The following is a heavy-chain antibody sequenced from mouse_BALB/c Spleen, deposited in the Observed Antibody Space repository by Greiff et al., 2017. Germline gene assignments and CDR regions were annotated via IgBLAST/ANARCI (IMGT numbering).Heavy chain of an antibody. CDR3: ARVGYYGSRLYWYFDV. D-gene: IGHD1-1*01. Sequence: EVKLVESGGGLVKPGGSLKLSCAASGFTFSSYAMSWVRQTPEKRLEWVASISSGGSTYYPDSVKGRFTISRDNARNILYLQMSSLRSEDTAMYYCARVGYYGSRLYWYFDVWGAGTTVTVSS. CDR2: ISSGGST. J-gene: IGHJ1*01. V-gene: IGHV5-6-5*01. CDR1: GFTFSSYA.